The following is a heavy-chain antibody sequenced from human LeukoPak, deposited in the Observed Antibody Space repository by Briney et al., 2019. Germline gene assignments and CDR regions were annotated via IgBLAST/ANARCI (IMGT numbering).Heavy chain of an antibody. Sequence: GGSLRLSCAASGFSLSNYWMNWVRQAPGKGLEWVSNINQDGSDKYYVDSVKGRFTISKDNAKNSVYLQMNSLRPEDTAIYYCAWYGVSHGLDVWGQGTTVTVSS. J-gene: IGHJ6*02. CDR3: AWYGVSHGLDV. CDR1: GFSLSNYW. V-gene: IGHV3-7*01. CDR2: INQDGSDK. D-gene: IGHD3-10*01.